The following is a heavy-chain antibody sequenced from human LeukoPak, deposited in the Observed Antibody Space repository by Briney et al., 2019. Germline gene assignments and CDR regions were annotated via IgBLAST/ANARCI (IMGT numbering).Heavy chain of an antibody. V-gene: IGHV3-66*02. D-gene: IGHD1-26*01. CDR2: IYSGGST. CDR3: ARVSGSYYLLDY. J-gene: IGHJ4*02. CDR1: GFTVSSNY. Sequence: GSLRLSCAASGFTVSSNYMSWVRQAPGKGLEWVSVIYSGGSTYYADSVKGRFTISRDNSKNTLYLQMNGLRAEDTAVYYCARVSGSYYLLDYWGQGTLVTVSS.